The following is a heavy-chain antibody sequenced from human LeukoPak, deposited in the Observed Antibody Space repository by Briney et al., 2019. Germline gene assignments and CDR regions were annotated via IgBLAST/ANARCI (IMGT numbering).Heavy chain of an antibody. CDR1: VYTFTGYY. V-gene: IGHV1-2*02. CDR3: ARSGSPGIAAAFFDY. Sequence: ASVKVSCKASVYTFTGYYMHWVRQAPGQGLEWIGWINPNSGGTNYAQKFQGRVTVTRDTSISTAYMELSRLRSDDTAVYYCARSGSPGIAAAFFDYWGQGTLVTVSS. CDR2: INPNSGGT. D-gene: IGHD6-13*01. J-gene: IGHJ4*02.